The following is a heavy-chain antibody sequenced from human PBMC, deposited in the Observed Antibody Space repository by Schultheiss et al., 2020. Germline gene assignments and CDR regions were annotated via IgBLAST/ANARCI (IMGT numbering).Heavy chain of an antibody. Sequence: GGSLRLSCAASGFTFSSYAMSWVRQAPGKGLEWVSAISGRGGSTFYADSVKGRFTISRDNSKNTLYLQMNSLRAEDTAVYYCAKDRILWSYDYGMDVWGQGTTVTVSS. CDR3: AKDRILWSYDYGMDV. CDR2: ISGRGGST. V-gene: IGHV3-23*01. J-gene: IGHJ6*02. CDR1: GFTFSSYA. D-gene: IGHD4/OR15-4a*01.